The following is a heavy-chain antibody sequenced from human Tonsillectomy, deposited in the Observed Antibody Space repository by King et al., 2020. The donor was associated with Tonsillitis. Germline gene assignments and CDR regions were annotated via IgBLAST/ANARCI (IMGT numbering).Heavy chain of an antibody. CDR2: ISYDGSNK. V-gene: IGHV3-30-3*01. J-gene: IGHJ6*02. Sequence: VQLVESGGGVVQPGRSLRLSCAASGFTFSSYAMHWVRQAPGKGLEWVAVISYDGSNKYYADSVKGRFTISRDNSKNTLYLQMNSLRAEDTAVYYCARDASTYYYVPYGMDVWGQGTTVTVSS. D-gene: IGHD3-10*02. CDR1: GFTFSSYA. CDR3: ARDASTYYYVPYGMDV.